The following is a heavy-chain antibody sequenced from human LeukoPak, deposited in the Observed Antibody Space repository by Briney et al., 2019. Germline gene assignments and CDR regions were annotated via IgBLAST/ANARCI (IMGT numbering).Heavy chain of an antibody. D-gene: IGHD3-22*01. V-gene: IGHV3-7*01. Sequence: GGSLRLSCAASGFTSSIYWMSWVRQAPGEGLEWVAYIKQEGSEKYYVDSVKGRFTISRDNAKNSLYLQMNSLRAEDTAVYYCARESGSGYFAFDIWGQGTMVTVSS. CDR2: IKQEGSEK. J-gene: IGHJ3*02. CDR1: GFTSSIYW. CDR3: ARESGSGYFAFDI.